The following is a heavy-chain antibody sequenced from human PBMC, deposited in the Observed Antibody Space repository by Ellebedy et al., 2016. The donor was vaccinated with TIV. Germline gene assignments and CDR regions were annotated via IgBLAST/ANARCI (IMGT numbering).Heavy chain of an antibody. J-gene: IGHJ4*02. CDR3: AKDGRMAHIVVVTEEHYFDY. Sequence: PGGSLRLSCAASGFTFSSYAMNWVRQAPGKGLEWVSGISASGVITNYADSVKGRFTISRDNSKNTLYLQMNSLRAEDTALYYCAKDGRMAHIVVVTEEHYFDYWGQGTLASVSS. CDR2: ISASGVIT. CDR1: GFTFSSYA. V-gene: IGHV3-23*01. D-gene: IGHD2-21*02.